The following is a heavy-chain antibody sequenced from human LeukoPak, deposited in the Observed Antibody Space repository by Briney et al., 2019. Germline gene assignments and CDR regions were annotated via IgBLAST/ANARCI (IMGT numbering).Heavy chain of an antibody. CDR2: ISNNGGST. J-gene: IGHJ5*02. D-gene: IGHD6-19*01. V-gene: IGHV3-64*02. Sequence: GGSLRLSCAASEFTFSSYSMHWLRQAPGKGLEYVASISNNGGSTYYADSVKGRFTVSRDNSKNTLYLQMGSLRGEDMAMYYCARLAVAGTFSWYDPWGQGTLVTVSS. CDR3: ARLAVAGTFSWYDP. CDR1: EFTFSSYS.